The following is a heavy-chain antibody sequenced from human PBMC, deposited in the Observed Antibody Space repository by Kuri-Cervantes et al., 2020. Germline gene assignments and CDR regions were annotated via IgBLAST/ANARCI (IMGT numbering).Heavy chain of an antibody. CDR2: ISHNGDTT. D-gene: IGHD5-24*01. J-gene: IGHJ1*01. CDR3: AKGAMAMTEKYFHY. CDR1: GFTFSSSA. V-gene: IGHV3-23*01. Sequence: GGSLRLSCSASGFTFSSSAMNWVRQAPGKGLEWVSTISHNGDTTYYAGSVQGRFTISRDNSKNMLYLHMKSLRAEDTAVYYCAKGAMAMTEKYFHYWGQGTLVTVSS.